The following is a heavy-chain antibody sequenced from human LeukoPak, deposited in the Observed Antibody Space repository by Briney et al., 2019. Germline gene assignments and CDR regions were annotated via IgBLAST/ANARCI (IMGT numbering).Heavy chain of an antibody. V-gene: IGHV1-18*01. Sequence: PTASVKLSCKASGYTFTSYGISWVRQAPGQGLEWMGWISAYNGNTNYAQKLQGRVTMTTDTSTSTAYMELRSLRSDDTAVYYCARDAYYYGSGSYYRDAFDIWGQGTRSPSLQ. D-gene: IGHD3-10*01. J-gene: IGHJ3*02. CDR2: ISAYNGNT. CDR1: GYTFTSYG. CDR3: ARDAYYYGSGSYYRDAFDI.